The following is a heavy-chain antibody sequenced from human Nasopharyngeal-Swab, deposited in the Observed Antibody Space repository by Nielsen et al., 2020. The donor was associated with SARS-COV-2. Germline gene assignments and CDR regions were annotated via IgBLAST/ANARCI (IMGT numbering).Heavy chain of an antibody. D-gene: IGHD3-10*01. CDR2: INPSGGIT. Sequence: ASVKVSCKASGYTFTSYYMHWVRQAPGQGLEWMGIINPSGGITSYAQKFQGRVTMTRDTSTSTVYMELSSLRSEDTAVYYCARDLSLSYIHYTSGSSYYYGMDVWGQGTTVTVSS. V-gene: IGHV1-46*01. CDR1: GYTFTSYY. CDR3: ARDLSLSYIHYTSGSSYYYGMDV. J-gene: IGHJ6*02.